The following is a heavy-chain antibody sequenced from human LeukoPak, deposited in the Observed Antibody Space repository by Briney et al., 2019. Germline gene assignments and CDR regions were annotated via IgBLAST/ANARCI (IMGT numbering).Heavy chain of an antibody. D-gene: IGHD1-14*01. V-gene: IGHV3-30*04. Sequence: GRSLRLSCAASGFTFSLYTMHWVRQAPGKGLEWVAVTSYDETHKYYGNSVRGRFTNSRVNSENTLYLQMSSLKAEDTAVYYWAREPIAGPPDYFYYWGQGTLVTVSS. CDR3: AREPIAGPPDYFYY. CDR1: GFTFSLYT. CDR2: TSYDETHK. J-gene: IGHJ4*02.